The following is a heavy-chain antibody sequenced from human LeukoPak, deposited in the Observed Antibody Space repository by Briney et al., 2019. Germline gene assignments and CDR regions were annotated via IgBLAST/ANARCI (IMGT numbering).Heavy chain of an antibody. CDR1: GGSISSYY. D-gene: IGHD2-2*01. J-gene: IGHJ5*02. V-gene: IGHV4-4*09. Sequence: SETLSLTRTVSGGSISSYYWSWIRQPPGKGLEWIGYIYTSGSTNYNPSLKSRVTISVDTSKNQFSLKLSSVTAADTAVYYCARHGPYLFREPAKYQLLFDSTLGFDPWGQGTLVTVSS. CDR2: IYTSGST. CDR3: ARHGPYLFREPAKYQLLFDSTLGFDP.